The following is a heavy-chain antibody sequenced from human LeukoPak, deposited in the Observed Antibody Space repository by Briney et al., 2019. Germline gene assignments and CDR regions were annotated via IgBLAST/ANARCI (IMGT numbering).Heavy chain of an antibody. CDR2: INTNTRNP. V-gene: IGHV7-4-1*02. Sequence: VASVKVSCKASGYAFTRHAMNWVRQAPGQGLEWMGWINTNTRNPTYAQGFTGRLVFSLDTSVSTAYLQINSLKTEDTAVYYCARASSGWYGLFDYWGQGTLVTVSS. CDR1: GYAFTRHA. J-gene: IGHJ4*02. CDR3: ARASSGWYGLFDY. D-gene: IGHD6-19*01.